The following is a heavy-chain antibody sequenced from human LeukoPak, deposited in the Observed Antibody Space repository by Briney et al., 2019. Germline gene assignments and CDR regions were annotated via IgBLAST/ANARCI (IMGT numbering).Heavy chain of an antibody. J-gene: IGHJ4*02. Sequence: SETLSLTCTVSGGSISSYYWSWIRQPPGKGLEWIGYIYYSGSTNYNPSLKSRVTISVDTSKNQFSLELSSVTAADTAVYYCARGGSSWSPLDYWGQGTLVTVSS. D-gene: IGHD6-13*01. V-gene: IGHV4-59*01. CDR3: ARGGSSWSPLDY. CDR2: IYYSGST. CDR1: GGSISSYY.